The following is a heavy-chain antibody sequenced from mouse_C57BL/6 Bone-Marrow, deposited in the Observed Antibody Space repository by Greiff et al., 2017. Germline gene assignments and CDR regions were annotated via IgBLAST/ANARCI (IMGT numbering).Heavy chain of an antibody. CDR2: IYPRSGNT. Sequence: VQLQQSGAELARPGASVKLSCKASGYTFTSYGISWVKQRTGQGLEWIGEIYPRSGNTYYNEKFKGKATLTADKYSSTSYMELRSLTSEDSAVYFCARAEISYYAYWGQGTTLTVSS. J-gene: IGHJ2*01. CDR1: GYTFTSYG. CDR3: ARAEISYYAY. D-gene: IGHD1-1*01. V-gene: IGHV1-81*01.